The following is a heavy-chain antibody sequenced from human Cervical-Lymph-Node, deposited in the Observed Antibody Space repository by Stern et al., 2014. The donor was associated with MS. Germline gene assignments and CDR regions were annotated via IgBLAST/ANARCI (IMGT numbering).Heavy chain of an antibody. Sequence: VQLVESGGGLAQPGGSLRLSCAASGFIFRDYSMNWVRQAPGKGLSWVSYISHSGYTPYYADSLKGRFTISRDNAKNSLYLQMNSLRAEDTAVYYCARVPLRSGTMGWGQGTLVTVSS. CDR3: ARVPLRSGTMG. V-gene: IGHV3-48*01. J-gene: IGHJ4*02. CDR1: GFIFRDYS. D-gene: IGHD6-25*01. CDR2: ISHSGYTP.